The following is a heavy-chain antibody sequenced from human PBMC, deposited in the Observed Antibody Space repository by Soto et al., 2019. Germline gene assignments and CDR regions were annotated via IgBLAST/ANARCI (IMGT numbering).Heavy chain of an antibody. J-gene: IGHJ3*02. D-gene: IGHD6-19*01. CDR3: AHRWSCTAVCRGDFEI. CDR1: GFSLSTSGVA. CDR2: IYWNDYK. V-gene: IGHV2-5*01. Sequence: KPCPTLLNPTQTLTLTCTFSGFSLSTSGVAVGWISQPPGKALEWPALIYWNDYKRYSPSLKSRLTISKDTSKNQVVLTMTNMDPGDTATYYGAHRWSCTAVCRGDFEIWGQGTMVTVS.